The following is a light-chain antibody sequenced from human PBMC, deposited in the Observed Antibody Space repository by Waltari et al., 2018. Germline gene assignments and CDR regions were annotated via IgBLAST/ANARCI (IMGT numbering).Light chain of an antibody. V-gene: IGLV1-47*01. CDR2: RNN. CDR3: AAWDDSLSALV. CDR1: SSNIGSNY. Sequence: QSVLTQPPSASGTPGQRVTISCSGSSSNIGSNYVYWYQQLPGTAPQLLIYRNNQQPSGVPDRFSGSKSGTSASLAISGLRSEDEADYYCAAWDDSLSALVFGGGTKLTVL. J-gene: IGLJ2*01.